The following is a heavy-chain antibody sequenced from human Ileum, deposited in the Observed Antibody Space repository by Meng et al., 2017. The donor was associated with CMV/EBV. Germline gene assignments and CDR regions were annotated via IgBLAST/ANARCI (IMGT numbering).Heavy chain of an antibody. D-gene: IGHD3/OR15-3a*01. CDR3: ARGRWTGGWFDP. V-gene: IGHV4-59*12. J-gene: IGHJ5*02. Sequence: SETLSLTCSVTGDSISTYFWTWIRQVPGKGLEWIGYVHGSRGTNYNPSFKSRVTISADTSKNQVSLRLTLVTAADTAVFYCARGRWTGGWFDPWGQGILVTVSS. CDR1: GDSISTYF. CDR2: VHGSRGT.